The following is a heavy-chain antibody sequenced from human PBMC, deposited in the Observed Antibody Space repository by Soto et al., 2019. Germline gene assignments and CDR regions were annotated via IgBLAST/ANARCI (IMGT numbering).Heavy chain of an antibody. CDR1: GFTFSSYS. V-gene: IGHV3-21*01. Sequence: EVQLVESGGGLVKPGGSLRLSCAASGFTFSSYSMNWVRQAPGKGLECVSSISSSSSYIYYEDSVKGQFTISRDNAKTSMYLQMNSLRADNTAVYYCARVCGSSSPYYFDCWGQGTLVTVYS. D-gene: IGHD6-6*01. CDR3: ARVCGSSSPYYFDC. J-gene: IGHJ4*02. CDR2: ISSSSSYI.